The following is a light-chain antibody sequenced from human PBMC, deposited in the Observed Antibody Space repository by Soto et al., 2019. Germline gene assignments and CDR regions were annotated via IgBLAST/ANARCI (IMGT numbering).Light chain of an antibody. CDR1: QSVSSY. J-gene: IGKJ2*01. CDR3: QQRSNWPRYT. CDR2: HAS. V-gene: IGKV3-11*01. Sequence: EIGLTQSPATLSLSPGERATLSCRASQSVSSYLAWYQQKPGQAPRLLIYHASNRATGIPARFSGSGSGTDFTLTISSLEPEDIAVYYCQQRSNWPRYTFGQGTKLEIK.